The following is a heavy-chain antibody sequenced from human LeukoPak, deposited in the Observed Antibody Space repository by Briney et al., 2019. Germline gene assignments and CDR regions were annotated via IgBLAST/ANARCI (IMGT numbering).Heavy chain of an antibody. Sequence: GGSLRLSCAAYGFTFSTYSMNWVRQAPGKGLEWLSYITSTSGTIYYADSVKGRFTISRDNAKNSLYLQMNSLRDEDTAVYYCARVRGGNYQPLNFDYWGQGTLVTVSS. D-gene: IGHD4/OR15-4a*01. J-gene: IGHJ4*02. V-gene: IGHV3-48*02. CDR1: GFTFSTYS. CDR2: ITSTSGTI. CDR3: ARVRGGNYQPLNFDY.